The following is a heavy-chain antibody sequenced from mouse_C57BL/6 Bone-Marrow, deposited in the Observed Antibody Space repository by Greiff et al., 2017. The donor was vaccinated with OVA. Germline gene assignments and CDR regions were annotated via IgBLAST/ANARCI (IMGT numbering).Heavy chain of an antibody. CDR1: GFTFSSYG. Sequence: DVKLQESGGDLVKPGGSLKLSCAASGFTFSSYGMSWVRQTPDKRLEWVATISSGGSYTYYPDSVKGRFTISRDNAKNTLYLQMSSLKSEDTAMYYCARQCTTVVADYWGQGTTLTVSS. CDR2: ISSGGSYT. V-gene: IGHV5-6*02. J-gene: IGHJ2*01. D-gene: IGHD1-1*01. CDR3: ARQCTTVVADY.